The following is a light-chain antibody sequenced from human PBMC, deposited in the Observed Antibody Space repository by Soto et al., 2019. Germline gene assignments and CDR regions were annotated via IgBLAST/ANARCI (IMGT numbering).Light chain of an antibody. Sequence: SVLTKAASVSGSPGESLTISCTGTSSYVGGYNYVSWYQQHPGKAPKLMIYEVSNRPSGVSNRFSGSKSGNTASLTISGLQAEDEADYYCSSYTSSSTYVFGTGTKVTVL. J-gene: IGLJ1*01. CDR2: EVS. CDR3: SSYTSSSTYV. CDR1: SSYVGGYNY. V-gene: IGLV2-14*01.